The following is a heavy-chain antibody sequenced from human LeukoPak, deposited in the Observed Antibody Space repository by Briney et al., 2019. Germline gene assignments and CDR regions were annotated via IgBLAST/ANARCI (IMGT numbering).Heavy chain of an antibody. CDR1: GYTFISYG. V-gene: IGHV1-18*01. CDR3: ARDLIAVAANRWFDA. D-gene: IGHD6-19*01. CDR2: ISAYNGNT. Sequence: SVKVSCKASGYTFISYGISWVRQAPGQGGEWMGGISAYNGNTNQAQKLQGRVTMTTDTSTSTAYMALRSLRSDDTTVYYCARDLIAVAANRWFDAWSQGTLVTVSS. J-gene: IGHJ5*02.